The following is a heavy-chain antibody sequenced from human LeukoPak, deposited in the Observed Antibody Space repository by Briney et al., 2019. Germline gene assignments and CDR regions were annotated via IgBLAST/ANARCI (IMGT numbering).Heavy chain of an antibody. CDR3: AKDSIAVAGSWFDP. CDR1: GFTFSSYW. V-gene: IGHV3-7*03. J-gene: IGHJ5*02. D-gene: IGHD6-19*01. Sequence: GGSLRLSCAASGFTFSSYWMSWVRQAPGKGLEWVANIKQDGSEKYYVDSVRGRFTISRDNSKNTLYLQMNSLRAEDTAVYYCAKDSIAVAGSWFDPWGQGTLVTVSS. CDR2: IKQDGSEK.